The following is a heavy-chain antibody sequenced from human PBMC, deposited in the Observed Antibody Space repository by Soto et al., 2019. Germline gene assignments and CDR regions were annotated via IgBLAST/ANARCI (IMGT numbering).Heavy chain of an antibody. CDR3: ASGQPPNFDGLTYYYGMDV. CDR2: ISYDGSNK. D-gene: IGHD3-9*01. CDR1: GFTFSSYA. J-gene: IGHJ6*02. V-gene: IGHV3-30-3*01. Sequence: QVQLVESGGGVVQPGRSLRLSCAASGFTFSSYAMHWVRQAPGTGLGWVAVISYDGSNKYYADSVKGRFTISSDNTKNTLYLQTNSLRAEDTAVYYCASGQPPNFDGLTYYYGMDVWGQGTTVTVSS.